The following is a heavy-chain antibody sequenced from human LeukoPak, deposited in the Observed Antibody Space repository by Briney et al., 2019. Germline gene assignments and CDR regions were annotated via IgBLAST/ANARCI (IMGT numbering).Heavy chain of an antibody. CDR2: TYRSGTS. J-gene: IGHJ4*02. D-gene: IGHD4-23*01. Sequence: SETLSLTCAVSGYSISSGYYWGWVRKSPGKGLEWIGNTYRSGTSYYNPSLKSRVTISVDTSKNQFSLTLSSVTAADTALYYCARKYGSNAGYFDYWGQGALVTVSS. V-gene: IGHV4-38-2*01. CDR1: GYSISSGYY. CDR3: ARKYGSNAGYFDY.